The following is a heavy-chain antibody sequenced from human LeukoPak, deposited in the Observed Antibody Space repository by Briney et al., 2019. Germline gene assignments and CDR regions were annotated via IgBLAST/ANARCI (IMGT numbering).Heavy chain of an antibody. CDR1: GFTLRWNH. D-gene: IGHD3-10*01. CDR3: ARAWFGELAFDY. V-gene: IGHV3-53*01. CDR2: IYSGGST. J-gene: IGHJ4*02. Sequence: GSLRLSCSAPGFTLRWNHMSWVRQAPGKGVEGVSVIYSGGSTYYADSVKGRFTISRDNSKNTLYLQMNSLRAEDTAVYYCARAWFGELAFDYWGQGTLVTVSS.